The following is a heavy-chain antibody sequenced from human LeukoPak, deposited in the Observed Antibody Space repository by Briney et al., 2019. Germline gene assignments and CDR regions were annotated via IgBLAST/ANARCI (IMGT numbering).Heavy chain of an antibody. D-gene: IGHD5-12*01. CDR3: ASISRGYSGYD. CDR1: GFTFSSYS. CDR2: ISSSSSTI. Sequence: GGSLRLSCAASGFTFSSYSMNWVRQAPGKGLEWVSYISSSSSTIYYADSVKGRFTISRDNAKNSLYLQMNSLRAEDTAVYYCASISRGYSGYDWGQGTLVTVSS. V-gene: IGHV3-48*04. J-gene: IGHJ4*02.